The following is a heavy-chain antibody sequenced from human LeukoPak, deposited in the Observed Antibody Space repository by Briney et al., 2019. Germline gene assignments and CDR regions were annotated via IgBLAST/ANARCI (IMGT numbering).Heavy chain of an antibody. V-gene: IGHV1-8*01. CDR1: GYTFTSYD. CDR3: ARSTPPEVVPFDY. J-gene: IGHJ4*02. D-gene: IGHD3-22*01. Sequence: ASVKVSCKASGYTFTSYDINWVRQATGQGLEWMGWMNPNSGNTGYAQKLQGRVSMTEDTSTDTAYMELSSLTLDDTAIYYCARSTPPEVVPFDYWGQGTLVTVSS. CDR2: MNPNSGNT.